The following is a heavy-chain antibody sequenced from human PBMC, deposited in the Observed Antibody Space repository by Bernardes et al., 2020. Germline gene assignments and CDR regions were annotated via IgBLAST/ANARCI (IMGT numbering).Heavy chain of an antibody. Sequence: VGSLRLSCAASGFTFDDYGMSWVRQAPGKGLEWVSGINWNGGSTGYADSVKGRFTISRDNAKNSLYLQMNSLRAEDTALYYCTRMEYYDILTGYWRRYFDLWGRGTLVTGSS. CDR1: GFTFDDYG. J-gene: IGHJ2*01. V-gene: IGHV3-20*04. CDR3: TRMEYYDILTGYWRRYFDL. CDR2: INWNGGST. D-gene: IGHD3-9*01.